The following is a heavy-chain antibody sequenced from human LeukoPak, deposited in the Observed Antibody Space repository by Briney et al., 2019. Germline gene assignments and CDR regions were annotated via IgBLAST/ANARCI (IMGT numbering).Heavy chain of an antibody. D-gene: IGHD2-8*01. CDR1: GGSITSYY. V-gene: IGHV4-59*01. CDR3: ARGGGLIFDY. J-gene: IGHJ4*02. CDR2: IYYSGST. Sequence: SETLSLTCTVSGGSITSYYWSWIRQPPGKGLEWIGYIYYSGSTNYNPSLKSRVTVSVDTSNNQFSLKLSSVTAADTAVYYCARGGGLIFDYWGQGTLATVSS.